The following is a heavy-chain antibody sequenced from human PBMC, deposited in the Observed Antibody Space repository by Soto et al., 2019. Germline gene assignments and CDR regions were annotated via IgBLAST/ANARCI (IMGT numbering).Heavy chain of an antibody. CDR2: LYRGGST. J-gene: IGHJ6*02. CDR1: GFIVSDKY. CDR3: ARGVEHMDV. V-gene: IGHV3-53*01. Sequence: PGGSLRLSCAASGFIVSDKYMTWVRQAPGKGLEWVSSLYRGGSTFYADSVRGRFTISRDTSKNTLSLQMNSLRADDTGVYFCARGVEHMDVCGLGTTVTV.